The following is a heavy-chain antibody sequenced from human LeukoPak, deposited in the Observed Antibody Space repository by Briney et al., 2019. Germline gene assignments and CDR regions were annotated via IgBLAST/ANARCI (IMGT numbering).Heavy chain of an antibody. Sequence: SETLSLTCTVSGGSISSSSYYWGWIRQPPGKGLEWIGSIYYSGSAYYNPSLKSRVTISVDTSKNQFSLKLSSVTAADTAVYHCARLAYYYDSSGYCYYFDYWGQGTLVTVSS. CDR1: GGSISSSSYY. D-gene: IGHD3-22*01. V-gene: IGHV4-39*01. CDR3: ARLAYYYDSSGYCYYFDY. J-gene: IGHJ4*02. CDR2: IYYSGSA.